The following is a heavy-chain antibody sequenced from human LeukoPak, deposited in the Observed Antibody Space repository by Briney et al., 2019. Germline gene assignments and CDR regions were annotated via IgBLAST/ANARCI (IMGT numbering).Heavy chain of an antibody. CDR2: ISYDGNNK. V-gene: IGHV3-30-3*02. CDR1: GFTLNSYA. Sequence: GGSLRLSCAASGFTLNSYAMSWVRQAPGKGLEWVAIISYDGNNKYYTDSVRGRFTISRENSKNTLYLQMNSLGAEDTAVYYCAKSSRATTSGPFDYWGQGTLVTVSS. J-gene: IGHJ4*02. CDR3: AKSSRATTSGPFDY. D-gene: IGHD6-13*01.